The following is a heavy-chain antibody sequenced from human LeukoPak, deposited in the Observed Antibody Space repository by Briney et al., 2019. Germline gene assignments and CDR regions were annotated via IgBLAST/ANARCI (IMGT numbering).Heavy chain of an antibody. CDR1: GRSIGSYY. CDR3: ARAPLSSTFDY. Sequence: SETLSLTCTVSGRSIGSYYWSWIRQPPGKGLEWIGYIYYSGSTNYNPSLKSRVTISVDTSKNQFSLKLSSVTAADTAVYYCARAPLSSTFDYWGQGTLVTVSS. V-gene: IGHV4-59*01. CDR2: IYYSGST. D-gene: IGHD2-2*01. J-gene: IGHJ4*02.